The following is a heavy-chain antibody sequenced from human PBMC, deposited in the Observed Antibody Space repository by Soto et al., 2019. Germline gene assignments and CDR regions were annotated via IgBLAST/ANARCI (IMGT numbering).Heavy chain of an antibody. CDR1: GYIFVNYG. D-gene: IGHD3-16*01. V-gene: IGHV1-18*01. CDR2: ISPYTGNT. Sequence: QVQLVQSGDEVKKPGASVKVSCKASGYIFVNYGIAWVRQAPGQGLEWMGWISPYTGNTHSATKVQGRLTMTTDTSTSTAYMDLGSLTYDDTAVYYCVMVDNYVTPTPQDVWGLGTTVTVSS. J-gene: IGHJ6*02. CDR3: VMVDNYVTPTPQDV.